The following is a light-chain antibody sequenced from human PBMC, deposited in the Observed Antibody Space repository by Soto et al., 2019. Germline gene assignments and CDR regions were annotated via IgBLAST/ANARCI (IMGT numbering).Light chain of an antibody. CDR1: QSVSSNY. J-gene: IGKJ1*01. CDR3: QQYCSSPWT. CDR2: GAS. V-gene: IGKV3-20*01. Sequence: EIVLTQSPGTLSLSPGERATLSCRASQSVSSNYLAWYQQKPGQAPRPLIYGASSRATGIPDRFSGSGAGTDFCLTISRLEYEEVAVYYSQQYCSSPWTFGQGTKVEIE.